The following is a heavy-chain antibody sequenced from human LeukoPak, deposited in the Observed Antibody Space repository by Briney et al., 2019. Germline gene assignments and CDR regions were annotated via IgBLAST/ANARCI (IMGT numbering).Heavy chain of an antibody. D-gene: IGHD6-19*01. V-gene: IGHV1-69*13. CDR1: GYTFTSYY. Sequence: GASVKVSCKESGYTFTSYYMHWVRQAPGQGLEWMGGIIPIFGTANYAQKFQGRVTITADESTSTAYMELSSLRSEDTAVYYCARGTWLVYESYYYGMDVWGQGTTVTVSS. CDR2: IIPIFGTA. J-gene: IGHJ6*02. CDR3: ARGTWLVYESYYYGMDV.